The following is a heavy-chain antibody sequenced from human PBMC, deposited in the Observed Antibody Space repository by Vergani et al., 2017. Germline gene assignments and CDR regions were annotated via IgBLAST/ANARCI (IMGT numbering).Heavy chain of an antibody. J-gene: IGHJ4*02. CDR1: GSTFSNFG. CDR2: LGKDGINT. D-gene: IGHD2-21*02. Sequence: QVQLVESAGGVVQPGGSLRLSCAASGSTFSNFGMHWIRQAPGKGPELLSYLGKDGINTRYRDAVKGRFTVSRDNSKDILYLQMDSLRSEDTALYFCAKYLRDSTDGLPDSWGPGTRVIVSS. CDR3: AKYLRDSTDGLPDS. V-gene: IGHV3-30*02.